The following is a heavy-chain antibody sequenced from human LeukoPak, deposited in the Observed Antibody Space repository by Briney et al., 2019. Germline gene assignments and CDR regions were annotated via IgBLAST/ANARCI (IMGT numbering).Heavy chain of an antibody. J-gene: IGHJ4*02. Sequence: SETLSLTCGVYDGSLSDYLWSWIRQPPGKGLEWIGEINHSGSTNYNPSLKSRVTISVDTSKNQFSLKLSSVTAADTAVYYCAIIVATIRGPFDYWGQGTLVTVSS. CDR2: INHSGST. CDR1: DGSLSDYL. CDR3: AIIVATIRGPFDY. V-gene: IGHV4-34*01. D-gene: IGHD5-12*01.